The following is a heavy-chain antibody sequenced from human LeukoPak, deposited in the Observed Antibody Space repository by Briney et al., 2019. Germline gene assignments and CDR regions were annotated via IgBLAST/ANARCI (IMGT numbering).Heavy chain of an antibody. J-gene: IGHJ4*02. CDR3: ARDEARGYDFRPQDH. V-gene: IGHV3-30*03. Sequence: PGGSLRLSCAASGFTFSSYGMHWVRQAPGKGLEWVAVISYDGSNKYYADSVKGRFTISRDNSKNTLYLQMNSLRVEDTAVYYCARDEARGYDFRPQDHWGQGTLVSVSS. CDR2: ISYDGSNK. D-gene: IGHD3-3*01. CDR1: GFTFSSYG.